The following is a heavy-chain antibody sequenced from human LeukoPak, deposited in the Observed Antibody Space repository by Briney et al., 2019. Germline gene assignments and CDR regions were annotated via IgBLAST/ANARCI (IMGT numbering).Heavy chain of an antibody. V-gene: IGHV4-38-2*02. J-gene: IGHJ5*02. CDR3: ARHSVASPSDA. Sequence: SETLSLTCIVSGYSIGSDFYWGWIRQPPGEGLEWIASIYRSGNTYSNSSLKSRVRMSIDTSKNHFSLRLTSLTAADTAVYYCARHSVASPSDAWGPGTLVTVSS. CDR2: IYRSGNT. CDR1: GYSIGSDFY. D-gene: IGHD2-21*01.